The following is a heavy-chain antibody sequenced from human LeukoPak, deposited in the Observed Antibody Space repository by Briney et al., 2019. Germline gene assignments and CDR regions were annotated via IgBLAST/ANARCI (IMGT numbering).Heavy chain of an antibody. CDR1: GVSFSSYY. CDR3: ASDRRSSWYYY. D-gene: IGHD6-13*01. V-gene: IGHV4-59*08. CDR2: AHYSGST. J-gene: IGHJ4*02. Sequence: SETLSLTCTVSGVSFSSYYWDWIRQSPGKGLEWIGYAHYSGSTFNNPSLKSRVTISVDTSKNQFSLKLSSVTAADTAVYYCASDRRSSWYYYWGQGTLVTVSS.